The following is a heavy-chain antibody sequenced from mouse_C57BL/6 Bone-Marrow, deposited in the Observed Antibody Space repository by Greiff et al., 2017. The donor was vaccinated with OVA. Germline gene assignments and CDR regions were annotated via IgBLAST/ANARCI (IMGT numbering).Heavy chain of an antibody. CDR2: IDPSDSYT. D-gene: IGHD2-2*01. CDR3: ARNGYDFRGY. J-gene: IGHJ2*01. V-gene: IGHV1-50*01. Sequence: QVQLQQPGAELVKPGASVKLSCKASGYTFTSYWMQWVKQRPGQGLEWIGEIDPSDSYTNYNQKFKGKATLTVDTSSSTAYMQLSSLTSEDTAVYYCARNGYDFRGYWGQGTTLTVSS. CDR1: GYTFTSYW.